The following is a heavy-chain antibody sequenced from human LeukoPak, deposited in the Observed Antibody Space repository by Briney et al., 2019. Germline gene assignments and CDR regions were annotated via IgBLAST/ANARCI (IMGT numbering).Heavy chain of an antibody. D-gene: IGHD2-15*01. Sequence: PGGSLRLSCAASGFSVSSNYMSWVRQAPGKGLEWVSSISSSGSYIYYADSVKGRFTISRDNAKNSLYLQMNSLRAEDTAVFYCASYCSGGSCYSHDAFDIWGQGTMVTVSS. V-gene: IGHV3-21*01. CDR1: GFSVSSNY. CDR3: ASYCSGGSCYSHDAFDI. J-gene: IGHJ3*02. CDR2: ISSSGSYI.